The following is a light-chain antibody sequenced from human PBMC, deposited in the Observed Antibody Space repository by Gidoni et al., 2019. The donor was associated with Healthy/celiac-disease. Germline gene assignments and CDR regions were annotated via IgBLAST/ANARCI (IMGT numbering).Light chain of an antibody. CDR3: QQYGSSPQGT. Sequence: EIVLTQSPGTLSLSPGERATLSCRASQSFSSSYLAWYQKKPGQAPRLLIYGASSRATGIPDRFSGSGSGTDFTLTISRLEPEDFAVYYCQQYGSSPQGTFGQGTRLEIK. CDR2: GAS. CDR1: QSFSSSY. J-gene: IGKJ5*01. V-gene: IGKV3-20*01.